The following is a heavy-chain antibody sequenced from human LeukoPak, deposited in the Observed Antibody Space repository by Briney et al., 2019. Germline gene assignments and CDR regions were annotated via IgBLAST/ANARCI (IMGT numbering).Heavy chain of an antibody. J-gene: IGHJ4*02. Sequence: SETLSLTCTVSGGSISSYYWSWIRQPPGKGLEWIGYIYYSGSTNYNPSRKSRVTISVDTSKNQFSLRLSSATAADTALYYCARSRGYFDYWGQGTLVTVSS. CDR3: ARSRGYFDY. CDR2: IYYSGST. D-gene: IGHD6-13*01. CDR1: GGSISSYY. V-gene: IGHV4-59*01.